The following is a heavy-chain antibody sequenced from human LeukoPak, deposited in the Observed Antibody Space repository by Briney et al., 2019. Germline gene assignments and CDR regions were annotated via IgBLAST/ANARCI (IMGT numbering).Heavy chain of an antibody. CDR2: ISRNGGST. CDR3: ARPPLGVAGIVNL. CDR1: GFTLSSYW. D-gene: IGHD6-19*01. Sequence: QPGGFLRLSCAASGFTLSSYWMHWVRQAPGKGLVFVSRISRNGGSTYYADSVKGRFTISRDNAKNTLYLQMNSLRAEDTAVYYCARPPLGVAGIVNLWGQGTLVAVPS. J-gene: IGHJ5*02. V-gene: IGHV3-74*01.